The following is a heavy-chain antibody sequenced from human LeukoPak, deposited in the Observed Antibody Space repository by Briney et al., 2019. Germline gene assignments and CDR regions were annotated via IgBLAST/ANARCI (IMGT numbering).Heavy chain of an antibody. CDR2: IKQDGSEK. CDR3: AREWQRGIAAAGTRIEGDY. CDR1: GFSVSGYW. V-gene: IGHV3-7*01. Sequence: PGGSLRLSCAVSGFSVSGYWMTWVRQAPGKGLEWVANIKQDGSEKNYVDSVKGRVTISRDNAENSLFLQMNSLRVEDTAVYYCAREWQRGIAAAGTRIEGDYWGQGTLVAVSS. D-gene: IGHD6-13*01. J-gene: IGHJ4*02.